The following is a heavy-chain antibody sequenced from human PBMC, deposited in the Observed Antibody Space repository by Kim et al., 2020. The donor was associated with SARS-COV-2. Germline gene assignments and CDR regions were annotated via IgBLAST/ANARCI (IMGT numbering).Heavy chain of an antibody. Sequence: GGSLRLSCAASGFTFSSYGMHWVRQAPGKGLEWVAVIWYDGSNKYYADSVKGRFTISRDNSKNTLYLQMNSLRAEDRAVYYCAKDLLVGDPDEYFQHWGQGTLVTVSS. J-gene: IGHJ1*01. V-gene: IGHV3-33*06. CDR1: GFTFSSYG. D-gene: IGHD4-17*01. CDR2: IWYDGSNK. CDR3: AKDLLVGDPDEYFQH.